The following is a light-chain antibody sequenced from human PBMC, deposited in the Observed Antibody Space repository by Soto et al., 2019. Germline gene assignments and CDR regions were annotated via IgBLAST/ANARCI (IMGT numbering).Light chain of an antibody. CDR1: SSDVGGYNY. J-gene: IGLJ1*01. Sequence: QSALTQPRSVSGPPGQSVTIYCTGTSSDVGGYNYVSWYQQHPGKAPKLMIYDVSKRPSGVPDRFSGSKSGNTASLTISGLQAEDEADYYCCSYAGIYTLYVFGTGTKLTVL. V-gene: IGLV2-11*01. CDR3: CSYAGIYTLYV. CDR2: DVS.